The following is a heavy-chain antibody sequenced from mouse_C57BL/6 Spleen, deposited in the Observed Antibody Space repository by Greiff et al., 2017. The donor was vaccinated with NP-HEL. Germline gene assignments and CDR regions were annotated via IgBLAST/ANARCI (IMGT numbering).Heavy chain of an antibody. D-gene: IGHD2-13*01. CDR2: ISDGGSYT. CDR1: GFTFSSYA. V-gene: IGHV5-4*01. Sequence: EVNVVESGGGLVKPGGSLKLSCAASGFTFSSYAMSWVRQTPEKRLEWVATISDGGSYTYYPDNVKGRFTISRDNAKNNLYLQMSQLKSEDTAMYYCARDESYYDDSYWYFDVWGTGTTVTVSS. CDR3: ARDESYYDDSYWYFDV. J-gene: IGHJ1*03.